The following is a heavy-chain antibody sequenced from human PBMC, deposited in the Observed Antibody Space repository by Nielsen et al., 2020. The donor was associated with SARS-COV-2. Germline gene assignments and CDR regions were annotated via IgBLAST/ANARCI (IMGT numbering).Heavy chain of an antibody. J-gene: IGHJ4*02. D-gene: IGHD6-13*01. V-gene: IGHV3-66*04. CDR2: IYSGGST. CDR3: ARLESSSWYWSY. Sequence: VCQAPGKGLEWVSVIYSGGSTYYAVSVKGRFTISRDNSKNTLYLQMNSLRAEDTAVYYCARLESSSWYWSYWGQGTLVTVSS.